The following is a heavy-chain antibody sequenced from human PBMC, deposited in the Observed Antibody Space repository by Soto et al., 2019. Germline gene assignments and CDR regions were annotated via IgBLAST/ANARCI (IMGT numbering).Heavy chain of an antibody. CDR1: GCTFSSYA. V-gene: IGHV3-23*01. D-gene: IGHD6-19*01. J-gene: IGHJ6*02. CDR3: AKSEQWLVGAYYYYGMDV. Sequence: GGSLRLSCASSGCTFSSYAMSWVRQAPGKGLEWVSAISGSGGSTYYADSVKGRFTISRDNSKNTLYLQMNSLRAEDTAVYYCAKSEQWLVGAYYYYGMDVWGQGTTVTVSS. CDR2: ISGSGGST.